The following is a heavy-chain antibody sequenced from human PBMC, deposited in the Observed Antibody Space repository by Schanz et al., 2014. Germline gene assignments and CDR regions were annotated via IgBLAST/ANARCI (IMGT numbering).Heavy chain of an antibody. V-gene: IGHV3-74*02. CDR2: INSDGTTT. Sequence: EVQLVESGGGMVQPGGSLRLSCASSGFTFSTYWMHWVRQAPGKGLVWVSHINSDGTTTTYADSVKGRFTISRDNAENPPYLPMNKLGVEDTAVYYSAKGGYQLHHWGQGTLVTVSS. CDR3: AKGGYQLHH. J-gene: IGHJ4*02. CDR1: GFTFSTYW. D-gene: IGHD1-7*01.